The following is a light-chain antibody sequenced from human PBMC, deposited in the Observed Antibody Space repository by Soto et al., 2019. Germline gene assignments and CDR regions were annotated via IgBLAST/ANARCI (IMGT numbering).Light chain of an antibody. CDR1: QSISSW. CDR3: QQYET. CDR2: DSS. J-gene: IGKJ1*01. V-gene: IGKV1-5*01. Sequence: DIQMTQSPSNLSASVGDRVTITCRASQSISSWLAWYQQKPGKAPKLLIYDSSSLESGVPSRFSGSGSGTEFTLTISSLQPDDFATYYCQQYETFGQGTRWIS.